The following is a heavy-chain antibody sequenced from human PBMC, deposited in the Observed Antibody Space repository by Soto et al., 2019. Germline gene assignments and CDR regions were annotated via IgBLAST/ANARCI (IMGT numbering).Heavy chain of an antibody. D-gene: IGHD5-18*01. V-gene: IGHV4-4*07. CDR1: GGSISSYY. J-gene: IGHJ3*02. CDR3: ARAWDLDTASVDAFDI. Sequence: QVQLQESGPGLVKPSETLSLTCTVSGGSISSYYWGWIRQPAGKGLEWIGRIYTSGGTNYNPSLKSRVTMSVDTSKNQFSLKLSSETAADTAVYYCARAWDLDTASVDAFDIWGQGTMVTVSS. CDR2: IYTSGGT.